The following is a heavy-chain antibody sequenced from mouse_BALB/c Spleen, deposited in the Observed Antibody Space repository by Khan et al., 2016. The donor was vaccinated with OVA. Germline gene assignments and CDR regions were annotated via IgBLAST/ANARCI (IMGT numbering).Heavy chain of an antibody. CDR3: ARAYYRSDGYYAMDY. J-gene: IGHJ4*01. V-gene: IGHV2-6-4*01. CDR2: IWGGGGT. D-gene: IGHD2-14*01. Sequence: VQLQESGPGLVAPSQSLSITCTVSGFSLSRYNIHWVRQPPGKGLEWLGMIWGGGGTDYNSTLKSRLSISKDNSKSQVFIKMNSLQTDDSAMYYCARAYYRSDGYYAMDYWGQGTSVTVSS. CDR1: GFSLSRYN.